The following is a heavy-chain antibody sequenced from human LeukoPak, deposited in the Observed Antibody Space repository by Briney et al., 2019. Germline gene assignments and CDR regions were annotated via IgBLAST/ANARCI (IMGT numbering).Heavy chain of an antibody. V-gene: IGHV4-4*07. J-gene: IGHJ6*03. CDR3: ARDRGNYYGSGSYYNDLGYYYYYMDV. Sequence: SETLSLTCTVSGGSISSYYWSWIQQPAGKGLEWIGRIYTSGSTNYNPSLKSRVTMSVDTSKNQFSLKLSSVTAADTAVYYCARDRGNYYGSGSYYNDLGYYYYYMDVWGKGTTVTVSS. D-gene: IGHD3-10*01. CDR2: IYTSGST. CDR1: GGSISSYY.